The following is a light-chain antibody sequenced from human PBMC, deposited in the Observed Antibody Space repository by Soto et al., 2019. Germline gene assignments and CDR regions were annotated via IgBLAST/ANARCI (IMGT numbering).Light chain of an antibody. V-gene: IGKV3-20*01. Sequence: EIVLTQSPATLSLSPGERATLSCRASQSVSSSYLAWYQQKPGQAPRLLIYGASSRATGIPDRFSGSESGTDFTLTISRPEPEDFAVYYCQQYGSSPITFGQGTRLEIK. J-gene: IGKJ5*01. CDR1: QSVSSSY. CDR3: QQYGSSPIT. CDR2: GAS.